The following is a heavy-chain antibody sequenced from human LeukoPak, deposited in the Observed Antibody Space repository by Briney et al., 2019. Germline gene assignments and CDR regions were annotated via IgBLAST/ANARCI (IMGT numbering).Heavy chain of an antibody. CDR2: ISGSGGST. Sequence: PGGSLRLSCAASRFTFSSYAMSWVRQAPGKGLEWVSAISGSGGSTYYADSVKGRFTISRDNSKNTLYLQMNSLRAEDTAVYCCAKKPSSGYYYIDYWGQGTLVTVSS. V-gene: IGHV3-23*01. CDR3: AKKPSSGYYYIDY. CDR1: RFTFSSYA. D-gene: IGHD3-22*01. J-gene: IGHJ4*02.